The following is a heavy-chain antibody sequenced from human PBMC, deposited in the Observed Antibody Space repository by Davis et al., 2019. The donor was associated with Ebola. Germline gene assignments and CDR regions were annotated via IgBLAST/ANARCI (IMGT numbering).Heavy chain of an antibody. CDR3: AGAVAGTEDFQY. CDR2: ISTDGSTT. Sequence: PGGSLRLSCAASGSSFHTYTINWFRQAPGRGLEWLAAISTDGSTTFYADSVEGRFTISRDNSKNTLSLQMNSLDTEDTAVYYCAGAVAGTEDFQYWGQGTLVTVSS. D-gene: IGHD6-19*01. J-gene: IGHJ4*02. CDR1: GSSFHTYT. V-gene: IGHV3-30*04.